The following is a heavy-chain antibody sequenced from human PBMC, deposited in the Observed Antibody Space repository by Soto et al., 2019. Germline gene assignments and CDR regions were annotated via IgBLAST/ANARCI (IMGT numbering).Heavy chain of an antibody. V-gene: IGHV5-10-1*01. Sequence: GESLKISCQGSGNVSTTYWICWVRQTRGKGLEWMGRIDPGDSYINYSQTFQGHVTISVDNSISTAYLQLHSLKAADTAIYYCARVRVSAFYGNWFDHWGQGTLVTVSS. CDR1: GNVSTTYW. J-gene: IGHJ5*02. D-gene: IGHD3-10*01. CDR3: ARVRVSAFYGNWFDH. CDR2: IDPGDSYI.